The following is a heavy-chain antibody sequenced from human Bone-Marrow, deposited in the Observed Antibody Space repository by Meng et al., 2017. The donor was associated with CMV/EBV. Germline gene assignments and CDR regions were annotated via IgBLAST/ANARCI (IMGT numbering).Heavy chain of an antibody. CDR3: AKAIEYCSSTSCYALLGY. CDR1: GFTFDDYA. Sequence: SLKISCAASGFTFDDYAMHWVRQAPGEGLEWVSGISWNSGSIGYADSVKGRFTISRDNAKNSLYLQMNSLRAEDTALYYCAKAIEYCSSTSCYALLGYWGQGTLVTVSS. V-gene: IGHV3-9*01. J-gene: IGHJ4*02. CDR2: ISWNSGSI. D-gene: IGHD2-2*01.